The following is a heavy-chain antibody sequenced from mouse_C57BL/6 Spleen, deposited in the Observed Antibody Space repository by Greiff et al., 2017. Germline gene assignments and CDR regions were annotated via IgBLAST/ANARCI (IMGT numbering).Heavy chain of an antibody. J-gene: IGHJ3*01. Sequence: QVQLQQSGAELVRPGTSVKVSCKASGYAFTNYLIEWVKQRPGQGLEWIGVINPGSGGPTYNEKFKGKATLTADKSSRTAYMQLSSLTSEDSAVYFCASGSTMVTTGFAYWGQGTLVTVSA. CDR3: ASGSTMVTTGFAY. D-gene: IGHD2-2*01. CDR2: INPGSGGP. V-gene: IGHV1-54*01. CDR1: GYAFTNYL.